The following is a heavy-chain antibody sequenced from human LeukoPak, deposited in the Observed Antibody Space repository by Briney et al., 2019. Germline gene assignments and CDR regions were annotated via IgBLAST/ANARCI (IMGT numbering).Heavy chain of an antibody. CDR1: GFTFSSYW. J-gene: IGHJ4*02. V-gene: IGHV3-7*01. Sequence: PGGSLRLSCAASGFTFSSYWMSWVRQAPGKGLEWVADTKQDGSERYYVDSVKGRFTISRDNAKNSLYLQMNSLRAEDTAVYYCASSPVLRYFDWLSPFDYWGQGTLVTVSS. CDR2: TKQDGSER. CDR3: ASSPVLRYFDWLSPFDY. D-gene: IGHD3-9*01.